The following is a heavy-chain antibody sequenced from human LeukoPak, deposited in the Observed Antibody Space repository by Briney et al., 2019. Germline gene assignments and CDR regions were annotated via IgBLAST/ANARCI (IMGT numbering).Heavy chain of an antibody. CDR2: IDHTGST. J-gene: IGHJ6*03. D-gene: IGHD6-13*01. CDR1: GDSISMHY. V-gene: IGHV4-59*11. CDR3: ARGRVSSSSWSSTYYYYFYMDV. Sequence: SETLSLICSVSGDSISMHYWSWIRQPPGKGLEWIGYIDHTGSTNYNPSLNSRVTLSRDTSKNHFSLELSSVTAADTAVYFCARGRVSSSSWSSTYYYYFYMDVWGKGTTVTVSS.